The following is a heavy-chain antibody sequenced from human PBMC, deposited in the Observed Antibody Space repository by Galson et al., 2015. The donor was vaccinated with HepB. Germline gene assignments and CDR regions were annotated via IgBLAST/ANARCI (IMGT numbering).Heavy chain of an antibody. CDR3: AKDLRSATKTYYFDY. D-gene: IGHD3-16*01. CDR1: GFPFSSYS. V-gene: IGHV3-23*01. CDR2: ISGSGGSA. J-gene: IGHJ4*02. Sequence: SLRLSCAASGFPFSSYSMSWVRQAPGKGLEWVSSISGSGGSAYYADSVKGRFTISRDNPKSTLYLQMNSLRAEDTAIYYCAKDLRSATKTYYFDYWGQGTLVTVSS.